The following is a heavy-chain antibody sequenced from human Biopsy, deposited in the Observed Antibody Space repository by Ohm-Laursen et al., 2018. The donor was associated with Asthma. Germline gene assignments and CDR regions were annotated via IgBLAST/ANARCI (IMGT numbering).Heavy chain of an antibody. V-gene: IGHV1-69*01. Sequence: SSVKVSCKVPGGTFSNFAISWVRQAPGQGLEWLGGTMIVFGTTNYAQKFQGRVTITADESTSTAYMEVTSLRSEDTAIYYCARCQVGYSSGWSLLLKKIYYSGMDVWGQGTAVTVS. J-gene: IGHJ6*02. CDR3: ARCQVGYSSGWSLLLKKIYYSGMDV. CDR1: GGTFSNFA. D-gene: IGHD6-19*01. CDR2: TMIVFGTT.